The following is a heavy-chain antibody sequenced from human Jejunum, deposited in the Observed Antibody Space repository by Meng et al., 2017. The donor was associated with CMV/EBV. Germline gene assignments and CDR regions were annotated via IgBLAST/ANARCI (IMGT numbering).Heavy chain of an antibody. V-gene: IGHV3-9*01. CDR1: FKLRDYD. CDR3: AKARGSYYGGDTFDI. D-gene: IGHD1-26*01. Sequence: FKLRDYDLQWVRQVPGKGPEWVSGISWNSMSDGYADSVKGRFTISRDNAKNLVFLQMNSLTSEDTGLYYCAKARGSYYGGDTFDIWGHGTQVTVSS. J-gene: IGHJ3*02. CDR2: ISWNSMSD.